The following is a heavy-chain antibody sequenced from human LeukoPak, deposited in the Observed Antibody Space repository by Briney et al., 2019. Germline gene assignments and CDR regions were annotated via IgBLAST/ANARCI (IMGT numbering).Heavy chain of an antibody. Sequence: SETLSLTCAVYGGSFSGYYWSWIRQPPGKGLEWIGEINHSGSTNYNSSLKSRVTISVDTSKNQFSLKLSSVTAADTAVYYCARDYYDSSGHLAHDAFDIWGQGTMVTVSS. CDR2: INHSGST. J-gene: IGHJ3*02. D-gene: IGHD3-22*01. CDR1: GGSFSGYY. CDR3: ARDYYDSSGHLAHDAFDI. V-gene: IGHV4-34*01.